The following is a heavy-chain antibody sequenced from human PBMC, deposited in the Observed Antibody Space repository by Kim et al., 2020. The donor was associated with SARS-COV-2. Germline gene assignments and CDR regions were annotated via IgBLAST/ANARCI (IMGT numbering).Heavy chain of an antibody. CDR1: GGSISSYY. V-gene: IGHV4-59*01. CDR2: IYYSGST. CDR3: ARHYDILTGYNTNWFDP. D-gene: IGHD3-9*01. J-gene: IGHJ5*02. Sequence: SGTLSLTCTVSGGSISSYYWSWIRQPPGKGLEWIGYIYYSGSTNYNPSLKSRVTISVDTSKNQFSLKLSSVTAADTAVYYCARHYDILTGYNTNWFDPWG.